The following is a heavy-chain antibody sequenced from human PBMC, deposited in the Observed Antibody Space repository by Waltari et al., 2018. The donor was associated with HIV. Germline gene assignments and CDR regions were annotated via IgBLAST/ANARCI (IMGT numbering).Heavy chain of an antibody. CDR2: ISGSGGNT. V-gene: IGHV3-23*01. CDR3: AKGPVPPCRVDCYSHVDN. D-gene: IGHD2-21*01. CDR1: GFTFSSYA. J-gene: IGHJ4*02. Sequence: LESGGGLVHPGGSLRLSCAASGFTFSSYAMSWVRQAPGKGPERVSVISGSGGNTYYADSVEGRFTISSDNSKNTLFLQMNSLRAEDTDVYYCAKGPVPPCRVDCYSHVDNWGQGTLVTVSS.